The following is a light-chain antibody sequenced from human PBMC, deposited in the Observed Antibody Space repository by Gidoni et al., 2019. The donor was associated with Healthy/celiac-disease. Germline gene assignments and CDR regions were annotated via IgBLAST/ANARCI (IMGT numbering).Light chain of an antibody. J-gene: IGKJ1*01. CDR3: QQYGSSPRT. CDR1: QNVSSSY. V-gene: IGKV3-20*01. Sequence: ELVITQSQGTLAISPGDRATLSCRASQNVSSSYLAWYQQKPAQAPRLLIYGASRRATGIPDRFSGSGSGTDFTLTISRLEPEDFAVYYCQQYGSSPRTFGQGTKVEIK. CDR2: GAS.